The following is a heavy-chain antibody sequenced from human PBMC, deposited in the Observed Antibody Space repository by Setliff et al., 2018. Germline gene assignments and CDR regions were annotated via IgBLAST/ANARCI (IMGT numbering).Heavy chain of an antibody. Sequence: SETLSLTCAVYGGSFSGYYWSWIRQLPGKGLEWIGEINHSGSTNYNPSLKSRVTISVDTSKNQFSLKLSSVTAADTAVYYCARGRGWYRASGTGLDYWGQGTLVTAPQ. J-gene: IGHJ4*02. CDR3: ARGRGWYRASGTGLDY. V-gene: IGHV4-34*01. CDR1: GGSFSGYY. D-gene: IGHD6-19*01. CDR2: INHSGST.